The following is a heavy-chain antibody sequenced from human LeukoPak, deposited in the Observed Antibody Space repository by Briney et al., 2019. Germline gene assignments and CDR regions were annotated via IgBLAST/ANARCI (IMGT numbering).Heavy chain of an antibody. D-gene: IGHD1-26*01. Sequence: VSXXSISXGXXWGWIRQPPGKGLEWIGSIHHSGSTYYNPSLKSRVTISVDTSKNQFSLNLISVTAADTAMYYCARAQVGATLGFDYWGQGTLVTVSS. CDR1: XXSISXGXX. CDR2: IHHSGST. J-gene: IGHJ4*02. CDR3: ARAQVGATLGFDY. V-gene: IGHV4-38-2*02.